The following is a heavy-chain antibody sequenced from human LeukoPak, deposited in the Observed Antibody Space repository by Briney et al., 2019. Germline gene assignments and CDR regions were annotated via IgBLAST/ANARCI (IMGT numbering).Heavy chain of an antibody. Sequence: GASVKVSCKASGYTFTSYYMHWVRQAPGQGLEWMGIINPSGGSTSYAQKFQGRVTMTRDTSTSTVYMELSSLRSEDTAVYYCARDGSGIAAAGPSLEPFDYWGQGTLVTVSS. CDR2: INPSGGST. D-gene: IGHD6-13*01. V-gene: IGHV1-46*01. CDR1: GYTFTSYY. CDR3: ARDGSGIAAAGPSLEPFDY. J-gene: IGHJ4*02.